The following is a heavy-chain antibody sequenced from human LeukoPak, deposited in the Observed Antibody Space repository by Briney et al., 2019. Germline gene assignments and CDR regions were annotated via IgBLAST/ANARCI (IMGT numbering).Heavy chain of an antibody. J-gene: IGHJ4*02. CDR1: GFNFDNFE. Sequence: GGSLRLSCAASGFNFDNFEMHWVRQAPGKGLEWLSYISGGGTTIYYADSVKGRFTISRDNSKNTLYLQMNSLRDEDTAVYYCARGSSSWYAYWGQGTLVTVSS. CDR3: ARGSSSWYAY. D-gene: IGHD6-13*01. V-gene: IGHV3-48*03. CDR2: ISGGGTTI.